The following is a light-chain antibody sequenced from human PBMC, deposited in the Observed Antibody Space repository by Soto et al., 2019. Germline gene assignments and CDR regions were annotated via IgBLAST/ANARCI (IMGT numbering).Light chain of an antibody. Sequence: EIVLTQSPATLSLSPGERATLSCRASQSVGSYFAWYQQKPGQAPRLLIYDASNRATGIPARFSGSGSGTDFTLTISSLEPEDLAVDYCQQRGNWPLTFGQGTKVEIK. V-gene: IGKV3-11*01. CDR2: DAS. CDR1: QSVGSY. J-gene: IGKJ1*01. CDR3: QQRGNWPLT.